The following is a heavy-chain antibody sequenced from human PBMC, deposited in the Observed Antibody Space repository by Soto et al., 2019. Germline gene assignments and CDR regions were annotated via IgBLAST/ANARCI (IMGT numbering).Heavy chain of an antibody. D-gene: IGHD3-22*01. CDR1: GGSISSGDYY. CDR3: ARPHYHDSSGYYY. V-gene: IGHV4-30-4*01. CDR2: IYYSGST. Sequence: SETLSLTCTVSGGSISSGDYYWSWIRQPPGKGLEWIGYIYYSGSTYYNPSLKSRVTISVDTSKNKFSLKLSSVTAADTAVYYCARPHYHDSSGYYYWGQGTLVTVSS. J-gene: IGHJ4*02.